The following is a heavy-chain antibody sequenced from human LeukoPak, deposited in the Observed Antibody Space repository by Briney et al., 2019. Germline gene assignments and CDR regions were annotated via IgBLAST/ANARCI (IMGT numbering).Heavy chain of an antibody. Sequence: SQTLSLTCAISGDSVPSNSGAWNWVRQSPSRGLEWLGRTYYRSKWYNNYAVSVKSRITISPDTSKNQFSLQLNSVTPEDTAVYYCASTAVTTSDGMDVWGKGTTVTVSS. J-gene: IGHJ6*04. V-gene: IGHV6-1*01. CDR1: GDSVPSNSGA. CDR3: ASTAVTTSDGMDV. D-gene: IGHD4-17*01. CDR2: TYYRSKWYN.